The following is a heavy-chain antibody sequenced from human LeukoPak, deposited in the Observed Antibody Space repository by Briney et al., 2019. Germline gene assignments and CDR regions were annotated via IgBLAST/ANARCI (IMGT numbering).Heavy chain of an antibody. D-gene: IGHD3-10*01. J-gene: IGHJ5*02. Sequence: SETLSLTCTVSGGSISSSSYYWGWIRQPPGKGLEWTGSIYYSGSTYYNPSLKSRVTISVDTSKNQFSLKLRSVTAADTAMYYCAREDYGSGIGGSDWFDPWGQGTLVTVSS. CDR3: AREDYGSGIGGSDWFDP. V-gene: IGHV4-39*07. CDR1: GGSISSSSYY. CDR2: IYYSGST.